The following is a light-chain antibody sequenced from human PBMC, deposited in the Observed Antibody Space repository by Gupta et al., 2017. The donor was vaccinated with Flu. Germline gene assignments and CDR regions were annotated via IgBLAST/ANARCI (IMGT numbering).Light chain of an antibody. CDR3: LQLNSYLGG. Sequence: DIQLTQSPSFLSASVGDRVTIHCRARQGISSYLGWYQQKPGKAPKLLIYAASTLRSGVPSRFSGSGSGTEFTLTISSLQPEDFATYFCLQLNSYLGGFGQGTKMEIK. J-gene: IGKJ2*03. CDR1: QGISSY. CDR2: AAS. V-gene: IGKV1-9*01.